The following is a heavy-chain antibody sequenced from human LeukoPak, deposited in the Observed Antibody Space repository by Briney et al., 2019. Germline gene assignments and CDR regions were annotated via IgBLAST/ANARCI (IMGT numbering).Heavy chain of an antibody. CDR3: ARVQWLPLDVFNF. D-gene: IGHD6-19*01. Sequence: PSETLSLTCTVSGGSVSSYYWSWIRQPPGKGLEWIGYIHYSGSTDYNPSLKSRVTISVDTSKNQFSLKMNSVTAADTAMYYCARVQWLPLDVFNFWGQGTMVTVSS. CDR1: GGSVSSYY. CDR2: IHYSGST. J-gene: IGHJ3*01. V-gene: IGHV4-59*02.